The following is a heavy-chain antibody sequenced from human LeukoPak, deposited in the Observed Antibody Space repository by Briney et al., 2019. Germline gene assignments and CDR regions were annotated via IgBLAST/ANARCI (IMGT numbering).Heavy chain of an antibody. CDR1: GYSITSSSW. J-gene: IGHJ4*02. V-gene: IGHV4-28*01. CDR3: ARKENVYYYFDY. Sequence: TTSETLSLTCAVSGYSITSSSWWGWIRQPPGKGLEWIGYIYHSGTTCHNPSLQSRVTMSVDTSKNQFSLKLSSVTAVDTAVYYCARKENVYYYFDYWGQGTLVTVSS. CDR2: IYHSGTT. D-gene: IGHD3-10*01.